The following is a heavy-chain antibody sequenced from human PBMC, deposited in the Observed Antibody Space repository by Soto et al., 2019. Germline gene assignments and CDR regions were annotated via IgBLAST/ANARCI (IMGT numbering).Heavy chain of an antibody. CDR2: INHSGST. V-gene: IGHV4-34*01. CDR1: GGSFSGYY. Sequence: PSETLSLTCAVYGGSFSGYYWSWIRQPPGKGLEWIGEINHSGSTNYNPSLESRVTISVDTSKNQFSLKLSSVTAADTAVYYCARGNQYYYGSGSYYNNWFDPWGQGTLVTAPQ. CDR3: ARGNQYYYGSGSYYNNWFDP. J-gene: IGHJ5*02. D-gene: IGHD3-10*01.